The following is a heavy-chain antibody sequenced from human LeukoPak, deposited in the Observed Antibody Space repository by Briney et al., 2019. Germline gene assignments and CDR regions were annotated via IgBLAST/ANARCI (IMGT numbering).Heavy chain of an antibody. CDR3: ARDGTPYYDILTGYSDY. J-gene: IGHJ4*02. V-gene: IGHV3-11*06. D-gene: IGHD3-9*01. Sequence: GGSLRLSCAASGFTFSDYYMSWIRQAPGKGLEWVSYISSSSSYTNYADSVKGRFTISRDNAKNSLYLQMNSLRAEDTAVYYCARDGTPYYDILTGYSDYWGQGTLVTVSS. CDR2: ISSSSSYT. CDR1: GFTFSDYY.